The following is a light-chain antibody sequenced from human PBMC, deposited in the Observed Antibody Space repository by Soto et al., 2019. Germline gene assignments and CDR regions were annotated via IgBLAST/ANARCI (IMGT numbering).Light chain of an antibody. CDR3: QQYGRFPIA. CDR2: GAS. V-gene: IGKV3-20*01. CDR1: QSVSSSY. J-gene: IGKJ5*01. Sequence: EIVLTQPPRTLSLSPGERATLSCRASQSVSSSYLAWYQQKPGQAPRLLIYGASSRPTGIPDRFSGSGSATDFTLTISRLEPEDFAVYYCQQYGRFPIAFGQGTRLEIK.